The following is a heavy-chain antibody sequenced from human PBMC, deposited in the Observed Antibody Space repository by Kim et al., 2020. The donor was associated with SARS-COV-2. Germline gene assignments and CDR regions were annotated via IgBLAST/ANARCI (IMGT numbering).Heavy chain of an antibody. Sequence: SLKSRVTISVDTSKNQFSLKLSSVTAADTAVYYCARRSANNWNDVGSPDYWGQGTLVTVSS. V-gene: IGHV4-39*01. CDR3: ARRSANNWNDVGSPDY. J-gene: IGHJ4*02. D-gene: IGHD1-20*01.